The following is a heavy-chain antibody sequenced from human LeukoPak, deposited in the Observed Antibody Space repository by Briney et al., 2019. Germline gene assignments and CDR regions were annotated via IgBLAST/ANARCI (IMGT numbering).Heavy chain of an antibody. D-gene: IGHD2-2*01. J-gene: IGHJ3*01. Sequence: GGSLRLSCAASGFTFSGFVISWVRQAPGKGPQWVADISGSGGSTYYADSVKGRFSVSRDNSKNMAYLELNSLRAEDTAVYYCAKNHEHGRYAGFDFWAEGALVAVSS. V-gene: IGHV3-23*01. CDR3: AKNHEHGRYAGFDF. CDR1: GFTFSGFV. CDR2: ISGSGGST.